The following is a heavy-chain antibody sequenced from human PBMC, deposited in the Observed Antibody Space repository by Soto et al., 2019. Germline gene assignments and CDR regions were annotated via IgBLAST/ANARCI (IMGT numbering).Heavy chain of an antibody. D-gene: IGHD3-3*01. Sequence: GGSLRLSCAASGFTFSSYWMHWVRQAPGKGLVWVSRINSDGSSTSYADSVKGRFTISRDNAKNTLYLQMNSLRAEDTAVYYCASLPYYDFWSGHRGGGIDIWGQGTMVTVSS. V-gene: IGHV3-74*01. CDR3: ASLPYYDFWSGHRGGGIDI. CDR2: INSDGSST. J-gene: IGHJ3*02. CDR1: GFTFSSYW.